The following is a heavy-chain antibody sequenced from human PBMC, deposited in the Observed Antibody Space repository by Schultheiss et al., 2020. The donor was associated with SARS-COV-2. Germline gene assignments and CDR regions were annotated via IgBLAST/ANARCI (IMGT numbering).Heavy chain of an antibody. Sequence: GESLKISCAGSGFMFSGYAMTWVRQAPGKGLEWVSSISRSGSSIYYADSVKGRFTISRDNSKSTVHLQMNSLRAEDTAVYYCAKGTWYGSEQGGYWGQGTLVTVSS. V-gene: IGHV3-23*01. CDR2: ISRSGSSI. D-gene: IGHD6-19*01. CDR1: GFMFSGYA. J-gene: IGHJ4*02. CDR3: AKGTWYGSEQGGY.